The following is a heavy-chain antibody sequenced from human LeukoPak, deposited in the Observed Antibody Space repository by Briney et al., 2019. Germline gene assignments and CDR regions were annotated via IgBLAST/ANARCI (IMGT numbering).Heavy chain of an antibody. CDR1: GYTFTSYG. CDR2: ISAYNGNT. Sequence: ASVKVSCKASGYTFTSYGISWVRQAPGQGLEWMGWISAYNGNTNYAQKPQGRVTMTTDTSTSTAYMELRSLRSDDTAVYYCARTDPGIAVAGNFDYWGQGTLVTVSS. J-gene: IGHJ4*02. CDR3: ARTDPGIAVAGNFDY. D-gene: IGHD6-19*01. V-gene: IGHV1-18*01.